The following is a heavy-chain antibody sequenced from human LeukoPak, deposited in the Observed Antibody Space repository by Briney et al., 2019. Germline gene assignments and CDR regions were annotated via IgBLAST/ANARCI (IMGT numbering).Heavy chain of an antibody. CDR3: ARDGPPAGLYFDN. D-gene: IGHD2-2*01. CDR1: GFTFNTFW. CDR2: INQGGTEK. Sequence: PGGSLILSCAASGFTFNTFWMNWVCQAPGKGLERVASINQGGTEKYYVDSVKGRFTISRDNAKNSLYLQMYSLKAEDTAVYYCARDGPPAGLYFDNWGQGTLVTVSS. V-gene: IGHV3-7*01. J-gene: IGHJ4*02.